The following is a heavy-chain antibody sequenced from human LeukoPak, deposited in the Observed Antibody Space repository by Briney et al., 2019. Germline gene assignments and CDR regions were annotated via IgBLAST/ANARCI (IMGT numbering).Heavy chain of an antibody. V-gene: IGHV1-46*01. CDR3: GRSVTAYDTWFDP. D-gene: IGHD5-18*01. J-gene: IGHJ5*02. CDR2: INPSGGST. Sequence: ASVKVSCKASDSIFTSHGTSWVRQAPGQGLEWMGIINPSGGSTSYAQKFQGRVTMTRDTSTSTVYMELNSLRSEDTAVYYCGRSVTAYDTWFDPWGQGTLVTVSS. CDR1: DSIFTSHG.